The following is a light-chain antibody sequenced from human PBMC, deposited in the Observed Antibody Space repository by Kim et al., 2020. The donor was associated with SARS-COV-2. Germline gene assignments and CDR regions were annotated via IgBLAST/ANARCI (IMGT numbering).Light chain of an antibody. CDR1: QSLMHHTGYYC. CDR2: LGS. Sequence: PASISCRSSQSLMHHTGYYCLDWYLQKPGQSPQLLIYLGSKRASGVPDRFSGSGSGTDFTLKISRVEAEDVGMYYCKQALQNPLAFGGGTKVDIK. J-gene: IGKJ4*01. V-gene: IGKV2-28*01. CDR3: KQALQNPLA.